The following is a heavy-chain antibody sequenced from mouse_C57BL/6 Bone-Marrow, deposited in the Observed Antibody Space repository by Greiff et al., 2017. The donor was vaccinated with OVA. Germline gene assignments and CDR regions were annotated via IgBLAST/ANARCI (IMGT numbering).Heavy chain of an antibody. CDR2: IYPRSGNT. CDR1: GYTFTSYG. D-gene: IGHD1-1*01. J-gene: IGHJ3*01. Sequence: VKLVESGAELARPGASVKLSCKASGYTFTSYGISWVKQSPGQGLEWIGEIYPRSGNTYYNEKFKGKATLTADKSSTTAYMELRSLTSEDSAVYFCARAENYYGSGAYWGQGTLVTVSA. V-gene: IGHV1-81*01. CDR3: ARAENYYGSGAY.